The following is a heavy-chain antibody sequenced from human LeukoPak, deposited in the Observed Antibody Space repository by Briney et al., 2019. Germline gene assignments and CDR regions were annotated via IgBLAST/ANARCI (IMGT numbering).Heavy chain of an antibody. V-gene: IGHV5-51*01. J-gene: IGHJ4*02. CDR1: GYSFTSYW. Sequence: GESLKISCKGSGYSFTSYWIGWVRQIPGKGLEWMGIIYPGDSGTRYSPSFEGQVTISVDKSVSTAYLQWKSLRASDTAIYYCARHKERGSRDYFNYWGRGTLVTVSS. D-gene: IGHD3-16*01. CDR3: ARHKERGSRDYFNY. CDR2: IYPGDSGT.